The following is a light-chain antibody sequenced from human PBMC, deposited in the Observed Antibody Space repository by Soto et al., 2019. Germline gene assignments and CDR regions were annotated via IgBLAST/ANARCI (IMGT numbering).Light chain of an antibody. CDR1: QGISNW. J-gene: IGKJ1*01. CDR3: QKYNSAPWT. CDR2: AAS. Sequence: DIQMTQSPASLATSLGDRVTITCRASQGISNWLAWYQQKPGRVPKLLIYAASTLHSGVPSRFSGSGSGTDFTLTISSLQPEDVATYYCQKYNSAPWTFGQGTKVDIK. V-gene: IGKV1-27*01.